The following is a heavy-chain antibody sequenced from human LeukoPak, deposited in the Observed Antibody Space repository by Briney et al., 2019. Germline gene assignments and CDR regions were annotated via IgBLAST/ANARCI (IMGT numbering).Heavy chain of an antibody. Sequence: ASVKVSCKASGYTFTSYGISWVRQAPGQGLEWMGWISAYNGNTNYAQKLQGRVTMTTATSTSTAYMELRSLRSGDTAVYYCARVRIAAAGLGYDYWDQGTLVTVSS. CDR1: GYTFTSYG. V-gene: IGHV1-18*01. CDR3: ARVRIAAAGLGYDY. J-gene: IGHJ4*02. D-gene: IGHD6-13*01. CDR2: ISAYNGNT.